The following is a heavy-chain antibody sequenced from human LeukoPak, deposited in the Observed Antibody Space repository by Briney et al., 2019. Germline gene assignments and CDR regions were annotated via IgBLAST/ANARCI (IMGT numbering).Heavy chain of an antibody. J-gene: IGHJ4*02. CDR1: GFTFSSYA. CDR3: ARRIAVANDY. CDR2: ISSSGSTI. D-gene: IGHD6-19*01. Sequence: GGSLRLSCAASGFTFSSYAMNWVRQAPGKGLEWVSYISSSGSTIYYADSVKGRFTISRDNAKNSLYLQMNSLRAEDTAVYYCARRIAVANDYWGQGTLVTVSS. V-gene: IGHV3-48*03.